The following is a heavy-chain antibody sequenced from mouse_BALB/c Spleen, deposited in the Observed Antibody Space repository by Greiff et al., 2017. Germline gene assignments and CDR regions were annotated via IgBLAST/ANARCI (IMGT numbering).Heavy chain of an antibody. CDR3: TRDYDYAWFAY. CDR1: GYTFTSYW. Sequence: LQQPGSELVRPGASVKLSCKASGYTFTSYWMHWVKQRPGQGLEWIGNIYPGSGSNNYDEKFKSKATLTVDTSSSTAYMQLSSLTSEDSAVYYCTRDYDYAWFAYWGQGTLVTVSA. D-gene: IGHD2-4*01. CDR2: IYPGSGSN. J-gene: IGHJ3*01. V-gene: IGHV1S22*01.